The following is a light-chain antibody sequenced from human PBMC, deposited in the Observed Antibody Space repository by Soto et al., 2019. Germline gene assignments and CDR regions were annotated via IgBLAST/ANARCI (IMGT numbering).Light chain of an antibody. CDR3: QQYNTYPLS. V-gene: IGKV1-5*01. Sequence: DIQMTQSPSTLSASVGDRVIITCRASQSIGKWLAWYQQRPGKAPKLLIYDASNLESGVPSRFSGSTSGTEFTLTVSSLQPDDFATYYCQQYNTYPLSFGGGTMV. CDR2: DAS. CDR1: QSIGKW. J-gene: IGKJ4*01.